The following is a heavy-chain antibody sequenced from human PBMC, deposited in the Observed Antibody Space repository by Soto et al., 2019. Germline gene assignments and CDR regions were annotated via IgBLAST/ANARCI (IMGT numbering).Heavy chain of an antibody. J-gene: IGHJ6*02. CDR2: ISGGGGST. D-gene: IGHD1-26*01. CDR3: AKVSLGALTFTDYYYYGLDV. V-gene: IGHV3-23*01. CDR1: GFTFSTYA. Sequence: PGGSLRLSCAASGFTFSTYAMNWVRQVPGKGLEWVSAISGGGGSTYYADSVKGRVTISRDNSKNTLYLQMNSLRAEDTAVYYCAKVSLGALTFTDYYYYGLDVWGQGTTVTVSS.